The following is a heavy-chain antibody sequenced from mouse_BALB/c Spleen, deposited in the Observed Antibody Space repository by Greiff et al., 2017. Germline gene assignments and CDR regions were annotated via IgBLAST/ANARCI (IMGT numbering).Heavy chain of an antibody. V-gene: IGHV5-4*02. CDR1: GFTFSDYY. J-gene: IGHJ2*01. CDR3: ARGAGKNYFDY. D-gene: IGHD3-3*01. CDR2: ISDGGSYT. Sequence: EVKLVESGGGLVKPGGSLKLSCAASGFTFSDYYMYWVRQTPEKRLEWVATISDGGSYTYYPDSVKGRFTISRDNAKNNLYLQMSSLKSEDTAMYYCARGAGKNYFDYWGQGTTLTVSA.